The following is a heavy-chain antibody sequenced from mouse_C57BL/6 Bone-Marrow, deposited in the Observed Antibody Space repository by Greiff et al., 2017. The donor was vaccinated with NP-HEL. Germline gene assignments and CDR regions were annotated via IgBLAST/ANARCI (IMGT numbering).Heavy chain of an antibody. CDR3: AREGAGFAY. CDR2: IYPRSGNT. CDR1: GYTFTSYG. Sequence: QVQLQQSGAELARPGASVKLSCKASGYTFTSYGISWVKQRPGQGLEWIGEIYPRSGNTYYIEKFKGKATLSADKSSSTAYMELRSLTSEDSAVYFCAREGAGFAYWGQGTLVTVSA. D-gene: IGHD3-3*01. J-gene: IGHJ3*01. V-gene: IGHV1-81*01.